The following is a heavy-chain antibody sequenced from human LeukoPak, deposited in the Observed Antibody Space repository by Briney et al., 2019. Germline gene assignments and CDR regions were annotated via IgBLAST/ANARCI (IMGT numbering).Heavy chain of an antibody. CDR2: ISAGGGTT. J-gene: IGHJ5*02. V-gene: IGHV3-23*01. CDR3: AKDKYYYDSRGLFDP. D-gene: IGHD3-22*01. CDR1: GFTFSNYA. Sequence: GGSLRLSCSGSGFTFSNYAMTWVRQAPGKGLEWVSGISAGGGTTYYADSVKGRFTISRDNSKNTLYLQMNSLRAEDTAVYYCAKDKYYYDSRGLFDPWGQGTLVTVSS.